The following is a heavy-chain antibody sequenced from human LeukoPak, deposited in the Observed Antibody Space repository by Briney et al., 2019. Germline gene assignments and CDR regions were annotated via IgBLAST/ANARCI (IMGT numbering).Heavy chain of an antibody. CDR3: AKDCGKIPPLGATR. D-gene: IGHD1-26*01. CDR2: ISYDGSNK. J-gene: IGHJ4*02. CDR1: GFTFSSYS. Sequence: GTSLRLSCAASGFTFSSYSMHWVRQAPGKGLEWVTVISYDGSNKYYADSVKGRFTISRDNSKNTLYLQMNSLRAEDTAVYYCAKDCGKIPPLGATRWGQGTLVTVSS. V-gene: IGHV3-30*04.